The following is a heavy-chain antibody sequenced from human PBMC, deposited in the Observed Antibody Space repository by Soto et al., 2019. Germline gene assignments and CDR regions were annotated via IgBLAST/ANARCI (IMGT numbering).Heavy chain of an antibody. CDR3: ARRARPDFYYTDV. D-gene: IGHD6-6*01. CDR2: ISSNGVGT. CDR1: GFTLSGYA. J-gene: IGHJ6*03. V-gene: IGHV3-64*01. Sequence: GGSLRLSCAASGFTLSGYAMDWVRQAPGKGLEYVSGISSNGVGTYYANSVQGRFTISRDNSKNTVYLQMGSLRPEDMAVYYCARRARPDFYYTDVWGKGTTVTVPS.